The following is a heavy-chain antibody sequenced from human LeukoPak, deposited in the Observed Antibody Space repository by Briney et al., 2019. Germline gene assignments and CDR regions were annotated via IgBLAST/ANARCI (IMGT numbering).Heavy chain of an antibody. CDR3: AKQSAGSSTWYSLHFDY. J-gene: IGHJ4*02. Sequence: GGSLRLSCTASGFTFSGYSMNWIRQAPGKGLEWVSSFGTRSTSIYHAGSVKGRFAISRDNSKNTLYLQMNSLRAEDTAVYFCAKQSAGSSTWYSLHFDYWGEGTRVTVSS. D-gene: IGHD6-13*01. CDR2: FGTRSTSI. CDR1: GFTFSGYS. V-gene: IGHV3-21*04.